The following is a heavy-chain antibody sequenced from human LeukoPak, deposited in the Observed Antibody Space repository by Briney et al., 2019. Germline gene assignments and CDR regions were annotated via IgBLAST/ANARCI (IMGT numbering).Heavy chain of an antibody. CDR2: LYATGST. Sequence: SEPLSLTCTVSGGSISGYYWNWIRQPAGKGLDWIGRLYATGSTNYNPSLKSRVTMSVDTSKNQFSLTLNSATAADTAVYYCVRDHAGKFDFWGQGTLVTVSS. CDR1: GGSISGYY. CDR3: VRDHAGKFDF. J-gene: IGHJ4*02. V-gene: IGHV4-4*07. D-gene: IGHD1-26*01.